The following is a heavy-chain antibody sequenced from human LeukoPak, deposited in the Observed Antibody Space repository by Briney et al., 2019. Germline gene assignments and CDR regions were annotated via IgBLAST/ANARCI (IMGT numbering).Heavy chain of an antibody. V-gene: IGHV1-2*06. J-gene: IGHJ6*02. Sequence: ASVKVSCKASGYTFTGYYMHWVRQAPGQGLEWMGRINPNSGGTNYAQKFQGRVTMTRDTSISTACMELSRLRSDDTAVYYCASLYSTDYYYYGMDVWGQGTTVTVSS. CDR2: INPNSGGT. D-gene: IGHD4-11*01. CDR1: GYTFTGYY. CDR3: ASLYSTDYYYYGMDV.